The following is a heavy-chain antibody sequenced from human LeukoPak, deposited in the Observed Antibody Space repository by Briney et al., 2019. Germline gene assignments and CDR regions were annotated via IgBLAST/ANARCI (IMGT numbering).Heavy chain of an antibody. Sequence: GGSLRLSCSASGFTFNSYVMHWVRQAPGKGLEWVAVIWYDGSNKYYADSVKGRFTISRDNSKNTLYLQMNSLRAEDTAVYYCARGSSGDYEPNFDYWGQGTLVTVSS. CDR3: ARGSSGDYEPNFDY. V-gene: IGHV3-33*08. CDR1: GFTFNSYV. CDR2: IWYDGSNK. D-gene: IGHD4-17*01. J-gene: IGHJ4*02.